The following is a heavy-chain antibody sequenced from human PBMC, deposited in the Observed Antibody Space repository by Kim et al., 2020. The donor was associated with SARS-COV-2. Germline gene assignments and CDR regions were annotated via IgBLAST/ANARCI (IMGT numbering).Heavy chain of an antibody. CDR3: TTVTMR. CDR1: GIPFSNAW. D-gene: IGHD2-2*01. Sequence: GGSLRLSCAVSGIPFSNAWFNWVRQAPGKGLEWVGRIKSKSDGGTADLAAPVKGRFAISRDDSKNTLYLLMNSLRTDDSAAYYCTTVTMRWGQGTLVTVS. J-gene: IGHJ4*02. V-gene: IGHV3-15*01. CDR2: IKSKSDGGTA.